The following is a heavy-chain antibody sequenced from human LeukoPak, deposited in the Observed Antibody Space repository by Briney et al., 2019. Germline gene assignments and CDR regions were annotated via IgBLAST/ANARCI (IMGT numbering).Heavy chain of an antibody. J-gene: IGHJ4*02. V-gene: IGHV3-7*01. CDR2: IKQDGSEN. Sequence: PGGSLRLSCAACGFTFSSYWMSWVRQAPGKGLEWVANIKQDGSENYYVDSVRGRFTISRDNAKNSLYLQMSGLRAEDTAVYYCARDKAEGPSRLDNWGQGTLVTVSS. D-gene: IGHD2-2*01. CDR1: GFTFSSYW. CDR3: ARDKAEGPSRLDN.